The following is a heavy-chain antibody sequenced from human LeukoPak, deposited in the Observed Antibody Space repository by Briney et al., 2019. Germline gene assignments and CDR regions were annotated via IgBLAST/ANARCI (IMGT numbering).Heavy chain of an antibody. CDR3: AKDKLGDYYDSSGYYYPYFDY. J-gene: IGHJ4*02. D-gene: IGHD3-22*01. CDR2: ISGSGGST. CDR1: GFTFITYA. Sequence: PGGSLRLSCAASGFTFITYAMSWVRQAPGGGLEGVSTISGSGGSTYYPDSVKGRFTISRDYSKNTLYLQMKSLRAEDTAVYYCAKDKLGDYYDSSGYYYPYFDYWGQGTLVTVSS. V-gene: IGHV3-23*01.